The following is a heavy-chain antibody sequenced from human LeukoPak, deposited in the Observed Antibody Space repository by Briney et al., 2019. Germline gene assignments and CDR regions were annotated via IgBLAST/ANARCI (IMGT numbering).Heavy chain of an antibody. V-gene: IGHV3-30*02. CDR1: GFTFTNYG. D-gene: IGHD5-24*01. Sequence: GGSLRLSCAASGFTFTNYGLHWVRQAPGKGLEWVSFIRYDASNTYYADSVKGRFSISRDNSKNTLYLRMTSLRAEDTAVYYCAKAGVGGYNYFEYWGQGTLVTVSA. CDR2: IRYDASNT. CDR3: AKAGVGGYNYFEY. J-gene: IGHJ4*02.